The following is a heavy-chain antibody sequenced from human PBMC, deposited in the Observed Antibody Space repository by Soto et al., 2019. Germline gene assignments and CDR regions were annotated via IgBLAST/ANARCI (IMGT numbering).Heavy chain of an antibody. CDR3: AREYSSSSLAVAMDV. CDR2: IIPILGTA. V-gene: IGHV1-69*13. J-gene: IGHJ6*02. CDR1: GGTFSSYA. Sequence: SVKVSCKASGGTFSSYAISWVRQAPGQGLEWMGGIIPILGTANYAQKFQGRVTITADESTSTAYMELSSLRSEDTAVYYCAREYSSSSLAVAMDVSGQGTTVTDSS. D-gene: IGHD6-6*01.